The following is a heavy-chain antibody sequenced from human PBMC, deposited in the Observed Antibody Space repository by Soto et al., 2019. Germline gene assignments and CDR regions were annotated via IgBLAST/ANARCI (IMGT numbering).Heavy chain of an antibody. Sequence: PGESLKISCKGSGYSFTSYWIGWVRQMPGKGLEWMGIIYPGDSDTRYSPSFQGQVTISADKSISTAYLQWSSLKASDTAMYYCARHHSSGWLNDAFDIWGQGTMVTVSS. J-gene: IGHJ3*02. CDR3: ARHHSSGWLNDAFDI. CDR2: IYPGDSDT. D-gene: IGHD6-19*01. CDR1: GYSFTSYW. V-gene: IGHV5-51*01.